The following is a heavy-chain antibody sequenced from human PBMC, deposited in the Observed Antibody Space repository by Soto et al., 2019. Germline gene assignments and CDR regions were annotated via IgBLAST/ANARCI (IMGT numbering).Heavy chain of an antibody. CDR2: ICYRGNT. D-gene: IGHD1-1*01. J-gene: IGHJ5*01. CDR1: GASISSGACC. CDR3: ARVSATGTRWFDS. Sequence: SETLSVTCSVSGASISSGACCWSWIRQHPGKALEWIGYICYRGNTYYNPSLKSRVTISRDTSKSHFSLNVNSVTAADTALYYCARVSATGTRWFDSWGQGTLVTVSS. V-gene: IGHV4-31*03.